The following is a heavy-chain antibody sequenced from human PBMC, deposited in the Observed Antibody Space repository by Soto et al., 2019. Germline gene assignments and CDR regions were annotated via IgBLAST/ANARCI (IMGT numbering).Heavy chain of an antibody. J-gene: IGHJ4*02. CDR1: GYTLTELS. CDR3: ATGRYSYGPFDY. Sequence: ASVKVSCKVSGYTLTELSLHWVRQAPGKGLEWMGGFDPEDGETIYAQKFQGRVTMTEDTSTDTAYMELSSLRSEATAVYYCATGRYSYGPFDYWGQTTLVPVSS. V-gene: IGHV1-24*01. CDR2: FDPEDGET. D-gene: IGHD5-18*01.